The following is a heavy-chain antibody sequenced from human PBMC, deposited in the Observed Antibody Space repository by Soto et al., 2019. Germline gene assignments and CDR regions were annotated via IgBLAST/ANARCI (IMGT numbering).Heavy chain of an antibody. CDR1: GSSLSGHY. Sequence: PSETLSLTCTVSGSSLSGHYWSWMRKPPGKGLEYIGYIYYGGSTNYNPSLKSRVTISVHTSNSQFSLELSSVTAADTAVYYCARGLITGSHYSGGWYYFDSWGQGTQVTVSS. J-gene: IGHJ4*02. D-gene: IGHD1-26*01. CDR3: ARGLITGSHYSGGWYYFDS. CDR2: IYYGGST. V-gene: IGHV4-59*11.